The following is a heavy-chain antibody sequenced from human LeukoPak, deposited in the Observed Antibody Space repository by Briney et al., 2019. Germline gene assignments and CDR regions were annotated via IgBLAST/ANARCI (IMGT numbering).Heavy chain of an antibody. CDR3: AHRLHSDYGHDAFGF. Sequence: SGPTLVNPTQTLTLTCTFSGFSLSTSAVGGGWIRQPPENALEWLAFIYGDDEKRHSTSLKSRFTITKDSSKNQVVLTMTNIDPVDTATYYCAHRLHSDYGHDAFGFWGQGTMVTVSS. CDR2: IYGDDEK. V-gene: IGHV2-5*02. D-gene: IGHD5-12*01. J-gene: IGHJ3*01. CDR1: GFSLSTSAVG.